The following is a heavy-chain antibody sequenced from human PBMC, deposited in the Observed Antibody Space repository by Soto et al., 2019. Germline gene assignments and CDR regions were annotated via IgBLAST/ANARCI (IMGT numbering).Heavy chain of an antibody. Sequence: PSETLSLTCTVSGGSISSSSYYWGWIRQPPGKGLEWIGSIYYSGSTYYNPSLKSRVTISVDTSKNQFSLKLSSVTAADKAVYYCAGRVLRYFDWLLPNYYYYYMDVWGKGTTVTVSS. CDR2: IYYSGST. CDR3: AGRVLRYFDWLLPNYYYYYMDV. J-gene: IGHJ6*03. CDR1: GGSISSSSYY. D-gene: IGHD3-9*01. V-gene: IGHV4-39*01.